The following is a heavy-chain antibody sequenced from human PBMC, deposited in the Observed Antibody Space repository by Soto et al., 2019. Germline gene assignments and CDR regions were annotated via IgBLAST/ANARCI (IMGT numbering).Heavy chain of an antibody. CDR1: GDTFNFYS. Sequence: QVQLVQSGAEVKRPGSSVKVYCKASGDTFNFYSINWVRQAPGLGLEWMGRVNPIVSMSNYAQKFQGRVTMIADKSTSTAYMELSSLRSEATAIYYCASSYGSGYRAFDYWGQGALVTVSS. J-gene: IGHJ4*02. CDR2: VNPIVSMS. CDR3: ASSYGSGYRAFDY. D-gene: IGHD3-10*01. V-gene: IGHV1-69*02.